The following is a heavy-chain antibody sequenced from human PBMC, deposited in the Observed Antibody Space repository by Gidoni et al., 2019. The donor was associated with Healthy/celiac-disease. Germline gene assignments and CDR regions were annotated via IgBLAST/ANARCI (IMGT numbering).Heavy chain of an antibody. D-gene: IGHD3-22*01. Sequence: PASGFTFSSYGMHWVRQAPGKGLEWVAVISYDGSNKYYADSVKGRFTISRDNSKNTLYLQMNSLRAEDTAVYYCAKVTRTQYYYDSSGLGGAFDIWGQGTMVTVSS. CDR2: ISYDGSNK. CDR1: GFTFSSYG. J-gene: IGHJ3*02. V-gene: IGHV3-30*18. CDR3: AKVTRTQYYYDSSGLGGAFDI.